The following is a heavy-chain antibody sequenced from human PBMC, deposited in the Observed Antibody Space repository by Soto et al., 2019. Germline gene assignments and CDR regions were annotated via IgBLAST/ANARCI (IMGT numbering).Heavy chain of an antibody. J-gene: IGHJ4*02. D-gene: IGHD3-10*01. V-gene: IGHV4-59*01. CDR3: ARGSLDIYGSGTQLLG. CDR1: GGSISSYY. CDR2: IYYSGST. Sequence: SETLSLTCTVSGGSISSYYWSWIRQPPGKGLEWIGYIYYSGSTNYNPSIKSRVTISVDTSKNQYSLKLSSVTAADTAVYYCARGSLDIYGSGTQLLGWGQGTLVTVSS.